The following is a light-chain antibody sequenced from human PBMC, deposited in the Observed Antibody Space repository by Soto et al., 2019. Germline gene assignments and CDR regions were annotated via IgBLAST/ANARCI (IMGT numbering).Light chain of an antibody. Sequence: EIVLTQSPATLSLSPGERATLSCRASQSVSSFLAWYQQKPGQAPRLLIYDAYIRATGIPARFSGSGSGTDFKLTISSLKPEDFAVYYCQRRGKWLHKYTFGQGTQLEIK. CDR1: QSVSSF. J-gene: IGKJ2*01. CDR3: QRRGKWLHKYT. CDR2: DAY. V-gene: IGKV3-11*01.